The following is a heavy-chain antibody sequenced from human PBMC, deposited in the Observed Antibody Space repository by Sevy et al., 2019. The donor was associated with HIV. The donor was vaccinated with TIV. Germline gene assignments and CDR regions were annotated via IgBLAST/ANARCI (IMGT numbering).Heavy chain of an antibody. Sequence: ASVKVSCKASGYTFTSYGISWVRQAPGQGLEWMGWISAYNGNTNYAQKLQGRVTMTTDTSTSTAYMGLRGLRSDDTAVYYCARDRSIVGATDDAFDIWGQGTMVTVSS. J-gene: IGHJ3*02. CDR2: ISAYNGNT. D-gene: IGHD1-26*01. V-gene: IGHV1-18*04. CDR3: ARDRSIVGATDDAFDI. CDR1: GYTFTSYG.